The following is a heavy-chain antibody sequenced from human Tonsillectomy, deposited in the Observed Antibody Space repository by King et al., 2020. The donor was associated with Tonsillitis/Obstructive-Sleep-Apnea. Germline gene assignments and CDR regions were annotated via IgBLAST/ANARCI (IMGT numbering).Heavy chain of an antibody. CDR2: ISGGGRTI. V-gene: IGHV3-11*01. CDR1: GFTFSDYY. D-gene: IGHD6-13*01. Sequence: VQLVDSGGGLVKPGGSLRLSCAASGFTFSDYYMTWIRQAPGKGLEWVSYISGGGRTIYYADSMKGRFTISRDNAKNSLYLQMNSLRAEDTAVYYCARGGAGTTTYYGMDVWGQGTTVTVSS. CDR3: ARGGAGTTTYYGMDV. J-gene: IGHJ6*02.